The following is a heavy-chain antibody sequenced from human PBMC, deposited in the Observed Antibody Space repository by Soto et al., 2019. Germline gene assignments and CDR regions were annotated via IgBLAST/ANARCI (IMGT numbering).Heavy chain of an antibody. J-gene: IGHJ6*02. CDR2: IIPVFGTA. CDR1: GGTFNSYA. Sequence: QVQVVQSGAEVKKPGSSVKVSCKASGGTFNSYAISWVRQAPGQGLEWVGGIIPVFGTANYAQKFQGRVTITADEPTSTAYMELRSLRSEDTAVYYCARHSNFNYFDGLAVWGQGTTVTVSS. V-gene: IGHV1-69*12. D-gene: IGHD4-4*01. CDR3: ARHSNFNYFDGLAV.